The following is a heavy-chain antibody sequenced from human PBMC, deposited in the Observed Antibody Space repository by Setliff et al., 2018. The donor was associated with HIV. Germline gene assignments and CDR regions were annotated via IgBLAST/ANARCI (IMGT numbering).Heavy chain of an antibody. CDR3: ARGRYHGFGSYGDS. J-gene: IGHJ4*02. D-gene: IGHD3-10*01. CDR2: LNPSGDST. V-gene: IGHV1-46*01. Sequence: ASVKVSCKASGYTFTSYYVHWVRQAPGQGLEWMGILNPSGDSTAYAQKFQCRVTMTSDTSTSTVYMELSSLKSDDTAVYYCARGRYHGFGSYGDSWGQGTLVTVSS. CDR1: GYTFTSYY.